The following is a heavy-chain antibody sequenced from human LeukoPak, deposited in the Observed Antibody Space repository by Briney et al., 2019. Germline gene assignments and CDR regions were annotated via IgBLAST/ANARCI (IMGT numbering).Heavy chain of an antibody. Sequence: QSGGSLRLSCAASGFTFSSYAMSWVRQAPGKGLEWVSAISGSGGSTYYADSVKGRFTISRDNSKNTPYLQMNSLRAEDTAVYYCAKGGYSYGYVPCFDYWGQGTLVTVSS. CDR1: GFTFSSYA. CDR2: ISGSGGST. V-gene: IGHV3-23*01. D-gene: IGHD5-18*01. J-gene: IGHJ4*02. CDR3: AKGGYSYGYVPCFDY.